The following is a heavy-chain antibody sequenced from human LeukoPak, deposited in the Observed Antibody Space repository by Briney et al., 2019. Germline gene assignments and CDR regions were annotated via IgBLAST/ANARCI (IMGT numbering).Heavy chain of an antibody. J-gene: IGHJ3*02. Sequence: GGSLRLSCAASGFTFSSYGMHWVRQAPGKGLEWVSSISSSSSYIYYADSVKGRFTISRDNAKNSLYLQMNSLRAEDTAVYYCARSSITMIVVVTSDAFDIWGQGTMVTVSS. D-gene: IGHD3-22*01. CDR1: GFTFSSYG. CDR2: ISSSSSYI. CDR3: ARSSITMIVVVTSDAFDI. V-gene: IGHV3-21*01.